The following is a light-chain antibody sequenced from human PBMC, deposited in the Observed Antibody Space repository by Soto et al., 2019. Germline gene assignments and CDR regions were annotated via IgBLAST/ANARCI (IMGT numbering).Light chain of an antibody. V-gene: IGKV3-20*01. CDR3: QQYGTSPPIT. Sequence: EIVLTQSPGTLSLSPGERATLSCRASQSVSSSYLAWYQQKPGQAPRLLIYGASSRATGIPDRFSGSGSGTDFTLTISRLEPEDFGGYYCQQYGTSPPITFGQGTRLEIK. CDR1: QSVSSSY. J-gene: IGKJ5*01. CDR2: GAS.